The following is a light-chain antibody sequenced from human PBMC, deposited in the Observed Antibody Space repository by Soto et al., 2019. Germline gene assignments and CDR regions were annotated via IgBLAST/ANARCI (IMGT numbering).Light chain of an antibody. Sequence: QSVLTQPPSVSGAPGQRVTISCTGSSSNIGAGYDVHWYQQLPGTAPKLLIYGNSNRPSGVPDRFSGSKSGTSASLVITGLQAEDEADYYCQSYDSSLSLLVFGGGTKVTVL. CDR2: GNS. CDR1: SSNIGAGYD. J-gene: IGLJ3*02. CDR3: QSYDSSLSLLV. V-gene: IGLV1-40*01.